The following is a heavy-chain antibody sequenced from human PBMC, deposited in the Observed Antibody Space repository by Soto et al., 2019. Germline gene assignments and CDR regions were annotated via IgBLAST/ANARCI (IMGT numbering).Heavy chain of an antibody. CDR2: IIPIIPTP. Sequence: QVQLVQSGAEVKKAGSSVTVSCKASGGTFGNSAISWVRQAPGQGLEWMGGIIPIIPTPDYAQKFQGRVTITADESTSTAYMELSSLRSEDTAVYYCARDKDRLQSGGNYYYAMDIWGQGTTVTVSS. D-gene: IGHD6-25*01. V-gene: IGHV1-69*12. CDR1: GGTFGNSA. J-gene: IGHJ6*02. CDR3: ARDKDRLQSGGNYYYAMDI.